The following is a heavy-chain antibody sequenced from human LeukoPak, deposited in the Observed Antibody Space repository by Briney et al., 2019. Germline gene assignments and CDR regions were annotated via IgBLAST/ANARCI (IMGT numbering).Heavy chain of an antibody. J-gene: IGHJ4*02. Sequence: ASVKVSCKASGYTFTGYYMHWVRQAPGQGLEWMGWINPNSGGTNYAQKFQGRVTMTRDTSISTAYMELSRLRSDDTAVYYCARERTIFGVVIKGFDYWGQGTLVIVSS. CDR1: GYTFTGYY. V-gene: IGHV1-2*02. CDR3: ARERTIFGVVIKGFDY. D-gene: IGHD3-3*01. CDR2: INPNSGGT.